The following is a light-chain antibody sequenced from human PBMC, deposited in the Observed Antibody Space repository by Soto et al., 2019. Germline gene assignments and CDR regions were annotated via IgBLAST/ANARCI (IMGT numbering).Light chain of an antibody. CDR3: QHYNSYSEA. Sequence: MTQSPLSLPVTLGQPASISCRSSQSLVYSDGDTYLAWYQQKPGKAPKLLIYKASTLKSGVPSRFSGSGSGTEFTLTISSLQPDDFATYYCQHYNSYSEAFGQGTKVDI. CDR2: KAS. J-gene: IGKJ1*01. CDR1: QSLVYSDGDTY. V-gene: IGKV1-5*03.